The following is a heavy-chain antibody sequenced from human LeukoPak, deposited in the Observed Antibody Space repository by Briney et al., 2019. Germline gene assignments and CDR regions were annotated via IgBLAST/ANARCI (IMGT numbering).Heavy chain of an antibody. J-gene: IGHJ4*02. CDR1: GFTFSSYG. CDR3: AKELRYFDWLLGYFDY. V-gene: IGHV3-30*02. CDR2: IRYDGSNK. Sequence: GGSLRLSCAASGFTFSSYGMHWVRQAPGKGLEWVAFIRYDGSNKYYADSVKGRFTISRDNSKNTLYLQMNSLRAEDTAVYYCAKELRYFDWLLGYFDYWGQGTLVTVSS. D-gene: IGHD3-9*01.